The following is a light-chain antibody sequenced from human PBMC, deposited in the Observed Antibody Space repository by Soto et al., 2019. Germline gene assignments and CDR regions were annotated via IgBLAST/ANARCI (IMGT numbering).Light chain of an antibody. CDR2: EVS. V-gene: IGLV2-14*01. CDR3: SSYTSSSTHWV. CDR1: SSDVGGYNY. Sequence: ALTQPASVSGSPGQSITISCTGTSSDVGGYNYVSWYQQHPGKAPKLMIYEVSNRPSGVSNRFSGSKSGNTASLTISGLQAEDEADYYCSSYTSSSTHWVFGGGTKLTVL. J-gene: IGLJ3*02.